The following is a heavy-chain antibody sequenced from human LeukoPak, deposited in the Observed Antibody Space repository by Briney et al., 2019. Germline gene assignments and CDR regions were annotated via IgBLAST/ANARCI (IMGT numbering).Heavy chain of an antibody. CDR2: ISDSSRYI. CDR1: GFSFNSYN. J-gene: IGHJ4*02. V-gene: IGHV3-21*01. D-gene: IGHD4-17*01. Sequence: GGSLRLSCAASGFSFNSYNMNWVRQAPGKGLEWVSSISDSSRYIYYADSVKGRFTISRDNSKNTLYLQMNSLRAEDTAVYYCARVLRYGDYDGWGQGTLVTVSS. CDR3: ARVLRYGDYDG.